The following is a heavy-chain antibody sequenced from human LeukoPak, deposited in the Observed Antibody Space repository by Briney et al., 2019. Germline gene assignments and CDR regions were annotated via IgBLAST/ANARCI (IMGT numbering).Heavy chain of an antibody. CDR2: ISRSGDYI. CDR1: GFTFSSYT. V-gene: IGHV3-21*01. CDR3: AKDRLVGGSDRHPLDY. J-gene: IGHJ4*02. Sequence: PGGSLRLSCAASGFTFSSYTMTWLRQAPGKGLEWVSSISRSGDYIFYADSVRGRFTISRDNAKNSLYLQMTSLRAEDTAVYYCAKDRLVGGSDRHPLDYRGQGTLVTVSS. D-gene: IGHD1-26*01.